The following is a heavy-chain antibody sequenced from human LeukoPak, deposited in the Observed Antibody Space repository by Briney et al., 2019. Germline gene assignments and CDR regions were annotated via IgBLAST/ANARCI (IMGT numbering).Heavy chain of an antibody. V-gene: IGHV3-21*01. CDR1: GFTFSSYS. J-gene: IGHJ4*02. D-gene: IGHD3-22*01. CDR2: ISSSSSYI. CDR3: ASLTREYYYDTSRYYYTRNY. Sequence: PGGSLRLSCAASGFTFSSYSMNWVRQAPGKGLEWVSPISSSSSYIYYADSVKGRFTISRDNAKNSLYLQMNSLRAEDTAVYYCASLTREYYYDTSRYYYTRNYWGQGTLVTVSS.